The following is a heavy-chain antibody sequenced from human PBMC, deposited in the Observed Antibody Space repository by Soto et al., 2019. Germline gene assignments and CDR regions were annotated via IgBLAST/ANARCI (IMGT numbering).Heavy chain of an antibody. J-gene: IGHJ4*02. Sequence: GGSLRLSWAASGFTFSSYGMHWVRQAPGKGLEWVAVISYDGSNKYYADSVKGRFTISRDNSKNTLYLQMNSLRAEDTAVYYYAKDPYGDPAPPDYWGQGTLVTVSS. D-gene: IGHD4-17*01. CDR2: ISYDGSNK. V-gene: IGHV3-30*18. CDR3: AKDPYGDPAPPDY. CDR1: GFTFSSYG.